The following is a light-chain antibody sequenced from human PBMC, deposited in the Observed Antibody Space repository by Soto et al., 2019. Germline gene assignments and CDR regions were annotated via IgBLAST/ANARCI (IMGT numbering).Light chain of an antibody. CDR1: SSDVGGYNY. V-gene: IGLV2-14*01. J-gene: IGLJ2*01. CDR2: DVS. CDR3: SSYTSSSTPV. Sequence: QSVLTQPASVSGSPGQSITISCNGTSSDVGGYNYVSWYHQHPGKAPKRLIYDVSNRPSGVSNRFSGSKSGNTASLTISGLQAEDEADYYCSSYTSSSTPVFGGGTKLTVL.